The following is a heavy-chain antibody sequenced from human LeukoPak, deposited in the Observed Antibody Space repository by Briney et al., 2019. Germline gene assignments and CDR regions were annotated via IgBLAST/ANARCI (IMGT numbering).Heavy chain of an antibody. CDR1: GFTFSGYS. Sequence: PGGSLRLSCAASGFTFSGYSMNWVRQAPGKGLEWVSAISGSGGSTYYADSVKGRFTISRDNSKNTLYLQMNSLRAEDTAVYYCAKDKLVVAAIPDYWGQGTLVTVSS. CDR2: ISGSGGST. CDR3: AKDKLVVAAIPDY. V-gene: IGHV3-23*01. J-gene: IGHJ4*02. D-gene: IGHD2-15*01.